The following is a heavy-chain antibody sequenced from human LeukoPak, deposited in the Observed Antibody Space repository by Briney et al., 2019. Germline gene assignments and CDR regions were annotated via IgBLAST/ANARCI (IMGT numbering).Heavy chain of an antibody. D-gene: IGHD3-10*02. CDR3: ARGLWPGYGMDV. V-gene: IGHV4-30-2*01. CDR2: IYHSGST. J-gene: IGHJ6*02. CDR1: GGSISRGGYS. Sequence: SETLSLTCAVSGGSISRGGYSWSWIRQPPGKGLEWIGYIYHSGSTYYNPSLKSRVTISVDRSKNQFSLKLSSVTAADTAVYYCARGLWPGYGMDVWGQGTTVTVSS.